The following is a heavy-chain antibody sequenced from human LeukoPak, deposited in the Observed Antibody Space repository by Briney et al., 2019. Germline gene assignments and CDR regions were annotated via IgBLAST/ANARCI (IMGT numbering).Heavy chain of an antibody. CDR3: ARGGGMIVVVIGAFDI. D-gene: IGHD3-22*01. CDR2: IYYSGST. Sequence: SETLSLTCTVSGGSISSSSYYWGWIRQPPGKGLEWIGSIYYSGSTYYNPSLKSRVTISVDTSKNQFSLKLSSVTAADTAVYYCARGGGMIVVVIGAFDIWGQGTMVTVSS. CDR1: GGSISSSSYY. J-gene: IGHJ3*02. V-gene: IGHV4-39*07.